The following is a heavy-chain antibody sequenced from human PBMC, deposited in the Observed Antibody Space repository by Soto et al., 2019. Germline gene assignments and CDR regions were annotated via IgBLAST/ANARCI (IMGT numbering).Heavy chain of an antibody. V-gene: IGHV5-51*01. Sequence: GESLKISCKGSGYSFTSYWISWVRQMPGKGLEWMGIIYPGDSDTRYSPSFQGQVTISADKSISTAYLQWSSLKASDTAMYYCARHPITYYDSSGYYYVGLDGMDVWGQGTTVTVSS. J-gene: IGHJ6*02. CDR2: IYPGDSDT. D-gene: IGHD3-22*01. CDR1: GYSFTSYW. CDR3: ARHPITYYDSSGYYYVGLDGMDV.